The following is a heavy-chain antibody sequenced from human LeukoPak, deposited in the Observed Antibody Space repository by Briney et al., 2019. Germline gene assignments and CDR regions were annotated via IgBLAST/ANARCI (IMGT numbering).Heavy chain of an antibody. CDR2: INHSGST. CDR3: ARGGVTTLDYFDY. CDR1: GGSFSGYY. V-gene: IGHV4-34*01. Sequence: SETLSLTCAVYGGSFSGYYWSWIRQPPGKGLEWIGEINHSGSTYYNPSLESRVTISVDSSKNQFSLKLSSVTAADTAVYYCARGGVTTLDYFDYWGQGTLVTVSS. J-gene: IGHJ4*02. D-gene: IGHD4-11*01.